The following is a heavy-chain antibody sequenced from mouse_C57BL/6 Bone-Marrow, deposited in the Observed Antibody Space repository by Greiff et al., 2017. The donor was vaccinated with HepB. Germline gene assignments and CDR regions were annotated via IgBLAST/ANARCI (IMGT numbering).Heavy chain of an antibody. CDR2: IDPSDSYT. V-gene: IGHV1-50*01. D-gene: IGHD1-1*01. CDR1: GYTFTSSW. CDR3: ARSGEFFSIYYYGSSYVDY. J-gene: IGHJ2*01. Sequence: QVQLQQPGAELVKPGASVKLSCKASGYTFTSSWMQWVKQRPGQGLEWIGEIDPSDSYTNYNQKFKGKATLTVDTSSSTAYMQLSSLTSEDSAVYYCARSGEFFSIYYYGSSYVDYWGQGTTLTVSS.